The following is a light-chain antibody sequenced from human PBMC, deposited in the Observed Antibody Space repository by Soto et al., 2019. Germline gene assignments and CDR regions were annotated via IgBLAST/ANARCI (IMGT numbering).Light chain of an antibody. CDR3: SSYAGSNNSLYV. V-gene: IGLV2-8*01. CDR2: EVS. Sequence: QSVLTQPPSASGSPGQSVTISCTGTSSDVVGYNYVSWYQQHPGKAPKLMIYEVSKRPSGVPDRFSGSKSGNTASLTVSGLQAGDEADYYCSSYAGSNNSLYVFGTGTKVTVL. CDR1: SSDVVGYNY. J-gene: IGLJ1*01.